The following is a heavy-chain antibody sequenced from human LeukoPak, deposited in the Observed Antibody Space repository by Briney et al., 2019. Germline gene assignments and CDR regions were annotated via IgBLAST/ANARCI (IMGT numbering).Heavy chain of an antibody. J-gene: IGHJ5*02. D-gene: IGHD1-7*01. CDR2: TYYRSKWYN. CDR3: ARGELQGNNWFDP. CDR1: GDSVSSKSAV. Sequence: SQTLSLTCAISGDSVSSKSAVWNWIRQSPSRGLEWLERTYYRSKWYNDFAVSVKSRIIINPDTSKNQFSLQLNSVTPEDTAVYYCARGELQGNNWFDPWGQGTLVTVSS. V-gene: IGHV6-1*01.